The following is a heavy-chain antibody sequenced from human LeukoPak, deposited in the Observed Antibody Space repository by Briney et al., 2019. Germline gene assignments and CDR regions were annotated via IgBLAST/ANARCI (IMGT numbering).Heavy chain of an antibody. CDR3: AKKYYYDSSGYYSAWPGVGGMDV. CDR2: INSDGSST. V-gene: IGHV3-74*01. D-gene: IGHD3-22*01. J-gene: IGHJ6*02. Sequence: GGSLRLSCAASGFTFSSYWMHWVRQAPGKGLVWVSRINSDGSSTSYADSVKGRFTISRDNAKNTLYLQMNSLRAEDTAVYYCAKKYYYDSSGYYSAWPGVGGMDVWGQGTTVTVSS. CDR1: GFTFSSYW.